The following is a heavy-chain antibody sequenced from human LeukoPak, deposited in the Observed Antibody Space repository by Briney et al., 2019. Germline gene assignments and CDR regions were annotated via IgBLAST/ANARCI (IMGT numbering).Heavy chain of an antibody. CDR1: GYSISSDYY. Sequence: SETLSLTCTVSGYSISSDYYWGWIRQPPGKGLEWIGSIYHSGSTHYNPSLKSRVTISVDTSENQFSLKLSSVTAADTAVYYCASRSSVAGTLDWYFDLWGRGTLVTVSS. V-gene: IGHV4-38-2*02. J-gene: IGHJ2*01. CDR2: IYHSGST. CDR3: ASRSSVAGTLDWYFDL. D-gene: IGHD6-19*01.